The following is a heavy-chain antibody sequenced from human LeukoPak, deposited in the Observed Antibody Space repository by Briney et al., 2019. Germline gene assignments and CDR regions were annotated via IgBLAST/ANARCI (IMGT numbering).Heavy chain of an antibody. V-gene: IGHV1-18*01. CDR2: ISAYNGNT. J-gene: IGHJ4*02. D-gene: IGHD3-22*01. Sequence: ASVKVSCKASGHTFTSYGISWVRQAPGQGLEWMGWISAYNGNTNYAQKLQGRVTMTTDTSTSTAYMELRSLRSDDTAVYYCARDLYYYDSSGYLNYWGQGTLVTVSS. CDR3: ARDLYYYDSSGYLNY. CDR1: GHTFTSYG.